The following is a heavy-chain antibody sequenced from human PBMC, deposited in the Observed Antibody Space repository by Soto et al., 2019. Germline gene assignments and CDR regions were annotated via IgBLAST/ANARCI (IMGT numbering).Heavy chain of an antibody. Sequence: GGSLRLLCAGSGFTFNNFWMHWVRQAPGKVLVWVARINTDGSVTSHADSVKGRFTISRDNAKSTLDLQMNSLRAEDSARYYCARQTGLGATNYWGRGTLVTVSS. D-gene: IGHD1-26*01. CDR2: INTDGSVT. CDR1: GFTFNNFW. J-gene: IGHJ4*02. V-gene: IGHV3-74*01. CDR3: ARQTGLGATNY.